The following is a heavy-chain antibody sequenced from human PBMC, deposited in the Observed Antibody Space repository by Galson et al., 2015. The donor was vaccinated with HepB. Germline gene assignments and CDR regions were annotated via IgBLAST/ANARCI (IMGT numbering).Heavy chain of an antibody. Sequence: SLRLSCAASGFTFSSYAMSWVRQAPGKGLEWVSAISGSGGSTYYADSVKGRFTISRDNSKNTLYLQMNSLRAEDTAVYYCAKSNTDGYYDFWSGPVGYYYYMDVWGKGTTVTVSS. V-gene: IGHV3-23*01. D-gene: IGHD3-3*01. J-gene: IGHJ6*03. CDR2: ISGSGGST. CDR1: GFTFSSYA. CDR3: AKSNTDGYYDFWSGPVGYYYYMDV.